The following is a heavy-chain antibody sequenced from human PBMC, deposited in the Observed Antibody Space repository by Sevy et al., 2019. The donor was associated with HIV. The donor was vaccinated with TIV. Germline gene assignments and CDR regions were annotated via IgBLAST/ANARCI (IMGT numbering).Heavy chain of an antibody. J-gene: IGHJ4*02. CDR3: AKGGAAGGSYYYFDY. D-gene: IGHD1-26*01. CDR2: ISGSGGST. CDR1: GFTFSSYA. Sequence: GGSLRLSCAASGFTFSSYAMSWVRQAPGKGLEWVSGISGSGGSTYYTDSVKGRFTISRDNSKNTLYLQMNRLRTEDTDVYYCAKGGAAGGSYYYFDYWGQGTLVTVSS. V-gene: IGHV3-23*01.